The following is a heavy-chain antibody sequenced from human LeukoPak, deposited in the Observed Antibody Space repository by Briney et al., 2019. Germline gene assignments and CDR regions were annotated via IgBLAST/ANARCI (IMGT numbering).Heavy chain of an antibody. Sequence: SETLSLTCTVSGGSISSYYWSWIRQPPGKGLEWIGYIYYSGSTNYNPSLKSRVTISVDTSKNQFSLKLSSVTAADTAVYYCARGVRDYSNYGWFDPRGQGTLVTVSS. J-gene: IGHJ5*02. CDR2: IYYSGST. CDR1: GGSISSYY. D-gene: IGHD4-11*01. V-gene: IGHV4-59*01. CDR3: ARGVRDYSNYGWFDP.